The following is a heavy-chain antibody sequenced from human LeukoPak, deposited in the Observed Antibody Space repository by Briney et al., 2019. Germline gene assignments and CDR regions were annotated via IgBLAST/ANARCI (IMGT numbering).Heavy chain of an antibody. V-gene: IGHV4-59*12. CDR1: GGSISSYY. CDR3: ARDRKYHDS. D-gene: IGHD3-22*01. CDR2: IYYSGST. J-gene: IGHJ4*02. Sequence: SETLSLTCTVSGGSISSYYWSWIRQPPGKGLEWIGYIYYSGSTNYNPSLKSRVTISVDTSKNQFSLKLTSVTAADTAVYYCARDRKYHDSWDQGTLVTVSS.